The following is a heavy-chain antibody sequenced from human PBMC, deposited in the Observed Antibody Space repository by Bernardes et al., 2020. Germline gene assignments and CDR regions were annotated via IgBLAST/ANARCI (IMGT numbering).Heavy chain of an antibody. D-gene: IGHD3-3*01. V-gene: IGHV3-48*01. CDR3: AREDAYYDFWSGYRPAHGMDV. J-gene: IGHJ6*02. Sequence: GGSLRLSCAASGFTFSSYSMNWVRQAPGKGLEWVSYISSSSSTIYYADSVKGRFTISRDNAKNSLYLQMNSLRAEDTAVYYCAREDAYYDFWSGYRPAHGMDVWGQGTTVTVSS. CDR1: GFTFSSYS. CDR2: ISSSSSTI.